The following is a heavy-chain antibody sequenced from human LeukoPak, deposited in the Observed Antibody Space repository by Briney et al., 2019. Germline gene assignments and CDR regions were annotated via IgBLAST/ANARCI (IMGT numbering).Heavy chain of an antibody. CDR2: ITTSGGST. CDR3: ARVRTIAAVGPDFDH. Sequence: ASVKVSCKASGYTFTSYYMHWVRQAPGQGLDWRGKITTSGGSTNYAQNFQGRVTMTRDTSTSTVYMELTSLGSEDTAVYYCARVRTIAAVGPDFDHWGQGTLVTVSS. D-gene: IGHD6-13*01. J-gene: IGHJ4*02. CDR1: GYTFTSYY. V-gene: IGHV1-46*01.